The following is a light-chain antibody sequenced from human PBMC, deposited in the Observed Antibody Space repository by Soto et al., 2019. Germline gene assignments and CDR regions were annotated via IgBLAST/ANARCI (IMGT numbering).Light chain of an antibody. CDR1: RSNIGAGYD. J-gene: IGLJ3*02. V-gene: IGLV1-40*01. Sequence: QLVLTQPPSVAGAPGQRVTISCTGSRSNIGAGYDVHWYQQLPGTAPKLLIYGNSNRPSGVPDRFSGSKSGTSASLAITGLQAEDEADYYCQAYDSSLSGSVFGGGTKRTVL. CDR3: QAYDSSLSGSV. CDR2: GNS.